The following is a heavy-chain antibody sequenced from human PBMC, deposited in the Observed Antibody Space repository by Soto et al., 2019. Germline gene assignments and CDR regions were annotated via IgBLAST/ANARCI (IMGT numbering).Heavy chain of an antibody. J-gene: IGHJ6*02. CDR1: GGSISSGDYY. V-gene: IGHV4-30-4*01. D-gene: IGHD4-4*01. Sequence: LSLTCTVSGGSISSGDYYWSWIRQPPGKGLEWIGYIYYSGSTYYNPSLKSRVTISVDTSKNQFSLKLSSVTAADTAVYYCARVTTVTDQIYYYYYGMDVWGQGTTVTVSS. CDR2: IYYSGST. CDR3: ARVTTVTDQIYYYYYGMDV.